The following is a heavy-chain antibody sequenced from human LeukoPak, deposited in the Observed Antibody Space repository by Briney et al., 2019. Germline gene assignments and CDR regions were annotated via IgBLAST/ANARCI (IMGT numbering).Heavy chain of an antibody. CDR1: GYSISSGYY. CDR3: ARWRIGLGSSHVVCAFDI. Sequence: KPSETLSLTCTVSGYSISSGYYWGWIRQPPGKGLEWIGEINHSGGTNYNPSLKSRVTISVDTSKNQFSLKLSSVTAADTAVYYCARWRIGLGSSHVVCAFDIWGQGTMVTVSS. V-gene: IGHV4-38-2*02. J-gene: IGHJ3*02. D-gene: IGHD2-8*02. CDR2: INHSGGT.